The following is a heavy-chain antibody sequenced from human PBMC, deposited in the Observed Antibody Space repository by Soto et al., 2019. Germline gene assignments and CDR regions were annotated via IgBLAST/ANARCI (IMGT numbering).Heavy chain of an antibody. D-gene: IGHD1-26*01. V-gene: IGHV3-23*01. CDR2: ISGSGGST. Sequence: GGSLRLSCAASGFTFSSYAMSWVRQAPGKGLEWVSAISGSGGSTYYADSVKGPFTISRDNSKNTLYLQMNSLRAEDTAVYYCAKDPRRGELLPRWFDPWGQGTLVTVSS. CDR3: AKDPRRGELLPRWFDP. CDR1: GFTFSSYA. J-gene: IGHJ5*02.